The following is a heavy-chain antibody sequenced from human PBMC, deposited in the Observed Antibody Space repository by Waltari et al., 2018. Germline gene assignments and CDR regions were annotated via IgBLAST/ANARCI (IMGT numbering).Heavy chain of an antibody. CDR3: AKEGSGYFVPWPQAPDS. CDR1: GFTFHDFA. CDR2: ITATGSTT. Sequence: VQLVESGGALVQPGGSLRLSCTASGFTFHDFAMTWGRQTREKGLEWVSSITATGSTTYTSDSLRGRFAISRDNSQNTVYLQMNSLRVEDTAIYYCAKEGSGYFVPWPQAPDSWGQGTWVAVSS. D-gene: IGHD3-22*01. V-gene: IGHV3-23*04. J-gene: IGHJ4*02.